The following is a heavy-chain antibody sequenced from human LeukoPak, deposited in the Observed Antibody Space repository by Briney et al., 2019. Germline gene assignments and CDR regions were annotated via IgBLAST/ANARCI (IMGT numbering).Heavy chain of an antibody. Sequence: ASVKVSCKASGGTFSSYAISWVRQAPGQGLEWMGGIIPIFGTANYAQKFQGRVTITADKSTSTAYMELSSLRSEDTAVYYCARSPSYSLHFDYWGQGTLVTVSS. CDR2: IIPIFGTA. CDR3: ARSPSYSLHFDY. J-gene: IGHJ4*02. D-gene: IGHD5-18*01. CDR1: GGTFSSYA. V-gene: IGHV1-69*06.